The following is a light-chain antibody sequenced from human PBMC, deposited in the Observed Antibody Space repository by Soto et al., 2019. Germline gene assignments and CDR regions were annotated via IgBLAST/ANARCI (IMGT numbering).Light chain of an antibody. CDR2: EVS. Sequence: QSALTPPPSVSGSPGQSVTISCTGTSTDFVSYNRVSWYQQPPGTAPKLTIYEVSKRPSGVPDRFSGSKSGNTASLTISGLQAADEADYYCSLYTSENAYVFGTGTKVTAL. V-gene: IGLV2-18*01. J-gene: IGLJ1*01. CDR1: STDFVSYNR. CDR3: SLYTSENAYV.